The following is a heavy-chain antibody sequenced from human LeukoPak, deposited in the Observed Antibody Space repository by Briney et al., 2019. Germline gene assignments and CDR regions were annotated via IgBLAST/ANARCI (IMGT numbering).Heavy chain of an antibody. CDR2: IYYSGST. Sequence: SETLSLTCTVSGGSISSYYWSWIRQPPGKGLEWIGYIYYSGSTNYNPSLKSRVTISVDTSKNQFSLKLSSVTAADTAVYYCARVRAKWLFDYWGQGTLVTVSS. CDR1: GGSISSYY. J-gene: IGHJ4*02. V-gene: IGHV4-59*01. CDR3: ARVRAKWLFDY. D-gene: IGHD3-22*01.